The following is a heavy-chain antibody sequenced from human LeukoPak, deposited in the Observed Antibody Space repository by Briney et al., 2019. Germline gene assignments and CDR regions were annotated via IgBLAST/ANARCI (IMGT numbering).Heavy chain of an antibody. V-gene: IGHV3-21*01. CDR1: GFTFSSYS. CDR2: ISSSSSYK. Sequence: GGSLRLSCTASGFTFSSYSMNWVRQAPGKGLEWVSYISSSSSYKYYADSMKGRFTISRDNAKNTLYLQMNSLRAEDTAVYYCARRSAARDAFDIWGQGTMVTVSS. J-gene: IGHJ3*02. D-gene: IGHD6-6*01. CDR3: ARRSAARDAFDI.